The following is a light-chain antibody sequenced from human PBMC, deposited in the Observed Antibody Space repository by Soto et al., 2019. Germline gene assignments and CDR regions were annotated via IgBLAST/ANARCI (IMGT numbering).Light chain of an antibody. Sequence: QPVLTQPPSVSVAPRQRVIISCSGSTPNIRNNAVNWYQQVPGKAPKLLIHFDDVLQSGVSDRFSGFKSGTSASLAISGLQSEDEGDYYCGVWDDTLNGPVFGGGTKVTVL. CDR2: FDD. J-gene: IGLJ2*01. CDR3: GVWDDTLNGPV. CDR1: TPNIRNNA. V-gene: IGLV1-36*01.